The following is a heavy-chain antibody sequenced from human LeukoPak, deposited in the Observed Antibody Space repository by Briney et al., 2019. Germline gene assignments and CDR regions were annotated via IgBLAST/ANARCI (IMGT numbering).Heavy chain of an antibody. D-gene: IGHD6-13*01. CDR1: EFTFSSYG. CDR3: AKEGYSSSLGWVYYYYYYMDV. CDR2: IRYDGSNK. V-gene: IGHV3-30*02. J-gene: IGHJ6*03. Sequence: PGGSLRLSCAASEFTFSSYGMHWVRQAPGKGLEWVAFIRYDGSNKYYADSVKGRFTISRDNSKNTLYLQMNSLRAEDTAVYYCAKEGYSSSLGWVYYYYYYMDVWGKGTTVTVSS.